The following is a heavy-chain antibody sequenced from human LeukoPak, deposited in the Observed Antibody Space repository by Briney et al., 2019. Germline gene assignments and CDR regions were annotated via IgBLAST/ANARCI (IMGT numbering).Heavy chain of an antibody. V-gene: IGHV3-66*01. CDR1: GFTVSSKY. CDR2: IYSGGST. D-gene: IGHD5-24*01. Sequence: PGGSLRLSCAASGFTVSSKYMSWVRQAPGKGLEWVSVIYSGGSTYYADSVKGRFTISRDNSKNTVYLQMHSLRAEDTAVYYCARESSGWLQLFDYWGQGTLVTVSS. J-gene: IGHJ4*02. CDR3: ARESSGWLQLFDY.